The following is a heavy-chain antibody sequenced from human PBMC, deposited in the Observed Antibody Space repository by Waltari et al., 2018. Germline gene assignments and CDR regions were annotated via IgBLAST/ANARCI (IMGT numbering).Heavy chain of an antibody. D-gene: IGHD2-8*01. V-gene: IGHV3-23*01. CDR1: GFPFSSSA. CDR3: AKSSMVYAIHLLFDY. Sequence: VQLLESGGGLVQPGGSLILSCASSGFPFSSSAMSWVRQATGKGLEWVSAISGSGGSTYYADSVKGRFTISRDNSKNTLYLQMNSLRAEDTAVYYCAKSSMVYAIHLLFDYWGQGTLVTVSS. CDR2: ISGSGGST. J-gene: IGHJ4*02.